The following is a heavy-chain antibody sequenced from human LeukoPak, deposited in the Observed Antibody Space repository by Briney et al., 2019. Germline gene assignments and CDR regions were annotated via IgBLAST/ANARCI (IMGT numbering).Heavy chain of an antibody. Sequence: GGSLRLSCAASGFTFSSYAMRWVRQAPGKGLEWVSAISPSSGTFYADSLKGRFTISRDNSKNTLYLQMNSLRAEDTAVYYCARPQSSSGYYWPFDDWGQGTLVTVSS. CDR3: ARPQSSSGYYWPFDD. D-gene: IGHD3-22*01. CDR1: GFTFSSYA. V-gene: IGHV3-23*01. J-gene: IGHJ4*02. CDR2: ISPSSGT.